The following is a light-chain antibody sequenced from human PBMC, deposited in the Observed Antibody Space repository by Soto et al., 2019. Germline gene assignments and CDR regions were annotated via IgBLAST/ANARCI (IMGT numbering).Light chain of an antibody. CDR2: EGT. CDR3: CSYAGSSTWV. CDR1: STDVGSYHL. Sequence: QSALTQPASVSGSPGQSITISCTGTSTDVGSYHLVSWYQQYPGKAPKVMIYEGTQRPSGVSNRFSGSKSGNTATLTVSGLQAEGEADYYCCSYAGSSTWVFGGGTELAVL. J-gene: IGLJ3*02. V-gene: IGLV2-23*01.